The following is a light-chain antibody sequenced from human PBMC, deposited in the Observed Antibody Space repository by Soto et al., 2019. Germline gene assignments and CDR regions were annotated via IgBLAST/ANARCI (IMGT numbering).Light chain of an antibody. Sequence: EIVLTQSPGTLSLSPGERATLSCRASQSVSSSYLGWYQQKPGQAPRLLIYGASSRATGIPDRFSGSGSGTDFTLTISRLEPEDFEVYYCHQYGSSPRTFGQGTKVDIK. V-gene: IGKV3-20*01. CDR2: GAS. CDR3: HQYGSSPRT. J-gene: IGKJ1*01. CDR1: QSVSSSY.